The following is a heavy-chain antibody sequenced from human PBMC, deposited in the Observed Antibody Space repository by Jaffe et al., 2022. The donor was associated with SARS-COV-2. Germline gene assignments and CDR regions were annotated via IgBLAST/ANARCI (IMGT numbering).Heavy chain of an antibody. V-gene: IGHV4-39*01. D-gene: IGHD3-10*02. J-gene: IGHJ6*03. CDR1: GGSISSSSYY. CDR2: IYYSGST. Sequence: QLQLQESGPGLVKPSETLSLTCTVSGGSISSSSYYWGWIRQPPGKGLEWIGSIYYSGSTYYNPSLKSRVTISVDTSKNQFSLKLSSVTAADTAVYYCARCSGSGWYYYMDVWGKGTTVTVSS. CDR3: ARCSGSGWYYYMDV.